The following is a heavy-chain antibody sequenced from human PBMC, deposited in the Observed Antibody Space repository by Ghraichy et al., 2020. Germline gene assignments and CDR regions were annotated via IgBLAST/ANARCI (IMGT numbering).Heavy chain of an antibody. Sequence: GGSLRLSCAASGFTFDDYAMHWVRQAPGKGLEWVSGISWNSGSIGYADSVKGRFTISRDNAKNSLYLQMNSLRAEDTALYYCAKDLKGRRHSSSWYYFDYWGQGTLVTVSS. CDR2: ISWNSGSI. V-gene: IGHV3-9*01. CDR1: GFTFDDYA. J-gene: IGHJ4*02. D-gene: IGHD6-13*01. CDR3: AKDLKGRRHSSSWYYFDY.